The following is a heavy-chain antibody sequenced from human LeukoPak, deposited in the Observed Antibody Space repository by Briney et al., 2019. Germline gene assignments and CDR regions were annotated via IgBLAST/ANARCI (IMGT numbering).Heavy chain of an antibody. CDR1: GFTFDDYA. CDR3: AKELSKYEGFDY. V-gene: IGHV3-30*02. D-gene: IGHD2-2*01. Sequence: GGSLRLSCAASGFTFDDYAMHWVRQAPGKGLEWVAFIRYDGSNKYYADSVKGRFTISRDNSKNTLYLQMNSLRAEDTAVYYCAKELSKYEGFDYWGQGTLVTVSS. J-gene: IGHJ4*02. CDR2: IRYDGSNK.